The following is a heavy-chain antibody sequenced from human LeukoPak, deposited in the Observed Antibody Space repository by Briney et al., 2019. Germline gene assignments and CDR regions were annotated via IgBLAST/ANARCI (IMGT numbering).Heavy chain of an antibody. D-gene: IGHD1-26*01. CDR2: IRSDATTT. J-gene: IGHJ4*02. CDR3: GRNSGCYVVAGDS. V-gene: IGHV3-30*02. Sequence: GGSLRLSCAASGFTFSPYAMHWVRLAPGKGLEWVAVIRSDATTTHYADSVKGRFTISRDNSKNTVYLQMDSLRAEDTPVYYCGRNSGCYVVAGDSWGQGTLVTVSS. CDR1: GFTFSPYA.